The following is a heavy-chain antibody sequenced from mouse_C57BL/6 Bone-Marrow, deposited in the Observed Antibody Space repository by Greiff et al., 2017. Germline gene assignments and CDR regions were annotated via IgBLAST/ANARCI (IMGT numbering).Heavy chain of an antibody. CDR3: AREDGYYAMDY. D-gene: IGHD2-3*01. Sequence: QVQLQQPGAELVMPGASVKLSCKASGYTFTSYWMHWVKQRPGQGLEWIGEIDPSDSYTNYNQKFKGKSTLTVDKSPSTAYMQLSSLTSEDSAVYYCAREDGYYAMDYWGQGTSVTVSS. J-gene: IGHJ4*01. CDR1: GYTFTSYW. CDR2: IDPSDSYT. V-gene: IGHV1-69*01.